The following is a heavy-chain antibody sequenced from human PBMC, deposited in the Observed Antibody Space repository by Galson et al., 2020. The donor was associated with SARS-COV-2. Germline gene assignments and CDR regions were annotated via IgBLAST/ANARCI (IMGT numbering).Heavy chain of an antibody. CDR1: GYSISNGGYS. Sequence: SETLSLTCAVSGYSISNGGYSWSWVRQPPGKGLEWIGYVSHSGSTYYNPSLKSRVTMSVDRSRNQFSLRLRSAAAADTAVCYCARGGYYYDRRGYYYVPSMDVWGQGTTVTVSS. V-gene: IGHV4-30-2*01. J-gene: IGHJ6*02. CDR2: VSHSGST. CDR3: ARGGYYYDRRGYYYVPSMDV. D-gene: IGHD3-22*01.